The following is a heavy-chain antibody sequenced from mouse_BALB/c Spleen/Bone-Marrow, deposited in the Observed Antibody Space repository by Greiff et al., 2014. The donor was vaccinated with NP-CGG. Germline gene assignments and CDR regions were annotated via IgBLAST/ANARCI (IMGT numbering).Heavy chain of an antibody. Sequence: DVHLVESGGGLVQPGGSLRLSCATSGFTFTDYYMSWVRQPPGKALEWLGFIRNKANGYTTEYNASVKGRFTISRDNSQSILYLQMSTLRAEDSATYYCARDKNYGSYWYFDVWGAGTTVTVSS. CDR3: ARDKNYGSYWYFDV. V-gene: IGHV7-3*02. D-gene: IGHD2-1*01. J-gene: IGHJ1*01. CDR1: GFTFTDYY. CDR2: IRNKANGYTT.